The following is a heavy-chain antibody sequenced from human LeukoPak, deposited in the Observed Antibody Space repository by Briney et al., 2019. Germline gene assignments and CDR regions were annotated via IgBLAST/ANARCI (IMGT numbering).Heavy chain of an antibody. CDR1: GFTFSRHA. Sequence: GRTLRLSCAASGFTFSRHAMHWVRPAPGKGQEWVAFISYDGSDKYCADSVKGRFTISRDKSKDTLHLQMNTLRAEDTAVFYCAKGARGYSGYDFSFDHWGQGTPVTVSS. D-gene: IGHD5-12*01. CDR2: ISYDGSDK. V-gene: IGHV3-30*18. J-gene: IGHJ4*02. CDR3: AKGARGYSGYDFSFDH.